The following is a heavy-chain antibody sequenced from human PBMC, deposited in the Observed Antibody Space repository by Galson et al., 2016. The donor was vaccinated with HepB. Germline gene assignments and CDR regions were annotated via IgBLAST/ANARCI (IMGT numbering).Heavy chain of an antibody. V-gene: IGHV4-30-4*08. D-gene: IGHD2/OR15-2a*01. J-gene: IGHJ5*02. CDR2: IFYSGGV. CDR3: AGASDEYWLDP. Sequence: TLSLTCSVPGDSINSGDYYWSWIRQTPGKGLEWIGYIFYSGGVYYNPSPESRVTISPDTSKNHFYLRLSSVTAADTAISFCAGASDEYWLDPWGQGTLVIVSS. CDR1: GDSINSGDYY.